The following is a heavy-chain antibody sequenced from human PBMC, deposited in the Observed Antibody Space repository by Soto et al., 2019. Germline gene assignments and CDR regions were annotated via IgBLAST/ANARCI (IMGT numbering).Heavy chain of an antibody. CDR1: GGSISSGGYY. V-gene: IGHV4-31*03. J-gene: IGHJ4*02. CDR2: IYYSGST. Sequence: PSETLSLTCTVSGGSISSGGYYWSWIRQHPGKGLEWIGYIYYSGSTYYNPSLKSRVTISVDTSKNQFSLKLSSVTAADTAVYYCARGLGSYDFWSGWPTTNYFDYWGQGTLVTVSS. CDR3: ARGLGSYDFWSGWPTTNYFDY. D-gene: IGHD3-3*01.